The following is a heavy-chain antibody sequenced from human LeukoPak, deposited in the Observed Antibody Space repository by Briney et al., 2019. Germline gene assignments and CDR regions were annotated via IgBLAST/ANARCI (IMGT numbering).Heavy chain of an antibody. V-gene: IGHV3-15*01. CDR1: GFTFRSYW. CDR2: IKSKTDGGTT. J-gene: IGHJ4*02. Sequence: GGSLRLSCAASGFTFRSYWMSWVRQAPGKGLEWVGRIKSKTDGGTTDCAAPVKGRFTFSRDASKNMLYLQMNSLKTEDTAVYYCTTDHRDSGYDEYYFDSWGQGTLVTVSS. CDR3: TTDHRDSGYDEYYFDS. D-gene: IGHD5-12*01.